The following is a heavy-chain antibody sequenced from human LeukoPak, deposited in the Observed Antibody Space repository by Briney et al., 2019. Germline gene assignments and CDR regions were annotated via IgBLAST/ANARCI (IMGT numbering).Heavy chain of an antibody. Sequence: GGSLRLSCAESGFTFSSYGMHWVRQAPGKGLEWVAFIRYDGSNKYYADSVKGRFTISRDNAENTLYLQMNSLRAEDTAVYYCSKISKGVFDPWGQGTLVTVSS. J-gene: IGHJ5*02. CDR1: GFTFSSYG. V-gene: IGHV3-30*02. CDR3: SKISKGVFDP. D-gene: IGHD2-15*01. CDR2: IRYDGSNK.